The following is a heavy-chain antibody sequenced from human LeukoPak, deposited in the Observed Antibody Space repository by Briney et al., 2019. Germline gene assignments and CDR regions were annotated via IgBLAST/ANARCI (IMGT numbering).Heavy chain of an antibody. CDR1: GFTFSSYG. J-gene: IGHJ4*02. Sequence: PGRSLRLSCAASGFTFSSYGMHWVRQAPGKGLEWVAVIWYDGSNKYYADSVKGRFTISRDNSKNTLYLQMNSLRAEDTAVYYCARDGPDTAMVKLGFDYWGQGTLVTVSS. V-gene: IGHV3-33*01. D-gene: IGHD5-18*01. CDR2: IWYDGSNK. CDR3: ARDGPDTAMVKLGFDY.